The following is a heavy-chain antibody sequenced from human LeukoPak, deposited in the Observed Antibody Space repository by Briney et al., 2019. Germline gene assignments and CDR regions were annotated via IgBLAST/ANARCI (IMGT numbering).Heavy chain of an antibody. CDR1: SRSISSYY. CDR3: ARFYGGYYYYGMDV. Sequence: PSDTLTLTCTVSSRSISSYYWLWIRQPPGKALEWIGYIYYSGSTNYNPSLKSRVTISVDTSKNQFSLKLSSVTAADTAVYYCARFYGGYYYYGMDVWGQGTTVTVSS. D-gene: IGHD4-17*01. CDR2: IYYSGST. J-gene: IGHJ6*02. V-gene: IGHV4-59*07.